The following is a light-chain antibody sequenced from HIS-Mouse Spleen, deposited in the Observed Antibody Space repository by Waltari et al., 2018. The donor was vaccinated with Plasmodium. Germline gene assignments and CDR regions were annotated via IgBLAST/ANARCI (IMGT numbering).Light chain of an antibody. CDR1: SSDVGGYNY. Sequence: QSALTQPPSASGSPGQSVTISCTGTSSDVGGYNYVSWYQQHPGKAPKLMIDEVSKRPSGGPDRFAGSKSGNTASLTVSGLQAEDEADYYCSSYAGSNNLVFSGGTKLTVL. CDR2: EVS. CDR3: SSYAGSNNLV. V-gene: IGLV2-8*01. J-gene: IGLJ2*01.